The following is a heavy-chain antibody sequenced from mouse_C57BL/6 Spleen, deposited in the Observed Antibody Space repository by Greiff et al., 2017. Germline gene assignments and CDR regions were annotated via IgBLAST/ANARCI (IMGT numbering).Heavy chain of an antibody. Sequence: EVKLVESGEGLVKPGGSLKLSCAASGFTFSSYAMSWVRQTPEKRLEWVAYISSGGDYIYYADTVKGRFTISRDNARNTLYLQMSSLKSEDTAMYYCTRGRSSYGYFDVWGTGTTVTVSS. CDR1: GFTFSSYA. D-gene: IGHD1-1*01. V-gene: IGHV5-9-1*02. CDR2: ISSGGDYI. CDR3: TRGRSSYGYFDV. J-gene: IGHJ1*03.